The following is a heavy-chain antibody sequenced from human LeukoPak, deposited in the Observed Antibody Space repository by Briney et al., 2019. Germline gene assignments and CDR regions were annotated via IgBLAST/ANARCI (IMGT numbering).Heavy chain of an antibody. CDR3: ARHRGYSYGFGGYYGMDV. Sequence: PSETLSLTCTVSGGSISSYYWSWIRQPPGKGLEWIGYIYYSGSTNYNPSLKSRVTISVDTSKNQFSLKLSSVTAADTAVYYCARHRGYSYGFGGYYGMDVWGQGTTVTVSS. CDR2: IYYSGST. V-gene: IGHV4-59*08. D-gene: IGHD5-18*01. CDR1: GGSISSYY. J-gene: IGHJ6*02.